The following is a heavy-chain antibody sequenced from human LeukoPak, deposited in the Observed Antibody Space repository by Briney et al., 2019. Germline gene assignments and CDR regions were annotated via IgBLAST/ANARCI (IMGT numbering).Heavy chain of an antibody. J-gene: IGHJ6*04. Sequence: ASVKVSCKASGGTFSSYAISWVRQAPGQGLEWMGGIIPIFGTANYAQKFQGRVTITADKSTSTAYMELSSLRSEDTAVYYCARGNTDVQPERRYYYGMDVWGKGTTVTVSS. CDR2: IIPIFGTA. CDR3: ARGNTDVQPERRYYYGMDV. CDR1: GGTFSSYA. V-gene: IGHV1-69*06. D-gene: IGHD1-1*01.